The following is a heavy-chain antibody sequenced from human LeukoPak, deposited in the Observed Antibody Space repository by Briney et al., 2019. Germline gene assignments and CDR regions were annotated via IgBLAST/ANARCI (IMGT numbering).Heavy chain of an antibody. CDR2: INPNSGGT. D-gene: IGHD3-22*01. CDR1: GYTFTGYY. CDR3: ARPITMIVVATPWKDAFDI. V-gene: IGHV1-2*06. Sequence: ASVKVSCKASGYTFTGYYMHWVRQAPGQGLEWMGRINPNSGGTNYAQKFQGRVTMTRDTSISTAYMELSRLRPDDTAVYYCARPITMIVVATPWKDAFDIWGQGTMVTVSS. J-gene: IGHJ3*02.